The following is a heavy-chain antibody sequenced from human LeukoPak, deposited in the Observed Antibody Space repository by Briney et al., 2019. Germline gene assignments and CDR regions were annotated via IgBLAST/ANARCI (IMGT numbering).Heavy chain of an antibody. CDR1: GFNFGDYV. CDR3: AGPLGNWFDP. CDR2: INHSGST. Sequence: PGGSLRLSCTASGFNFGDYVMSWIRQPPGEGLEWIGEINHSGSTNYNPSLKSRVTISVDTSKNQFSLKLSSVTAADTAVYYCAGPLGNWFDPWGQGTLVTVSS. V-gene: IGHV4-34*08. J-gene: IGHJ5*02.